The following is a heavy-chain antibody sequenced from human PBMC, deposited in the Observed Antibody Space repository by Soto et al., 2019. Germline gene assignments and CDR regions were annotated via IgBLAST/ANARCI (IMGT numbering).Heavy chain of an antibody. D-gene: IGHD6-6*01. CDR3: AKDDYSSSSGMDY. CDR1: GFTFDDYA. Sequence: EVQLVESGGGLVQPGRSLRLSCAASGFTFDDYAMHWVRQAPGKGLEWVSSINWNSGIIGYADSVKGRFTISRDNAKNSLYLQMNSLRAEDTALYYCAKDDYSSSSGMDYWGQGTLVTVSS. J-gene: IGHJ4*02. CDR2: INWNSGII. V-gene: IGHV3-9*01.